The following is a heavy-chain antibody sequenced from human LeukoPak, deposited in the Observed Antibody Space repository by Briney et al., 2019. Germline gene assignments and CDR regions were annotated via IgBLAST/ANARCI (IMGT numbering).Heavy chain of an antibody. D-gene: IGHD4-17*01. CDR3: ANEIRPNDY. Sequence: GGSLRLSCAASEFDLSTHAMTWVRQAPGKGLEWASAISISGTKTYYADSVKGRFTISRDNSKNTLYLQMYSLRAEDTAVYYCANEIRPNDYWGQGTLVTVSS. CDR2: ISISGTKT. J-gene: IGHJ4*02. V-gene: IGHV3-23*01. CDR1: EFDLSTHA.